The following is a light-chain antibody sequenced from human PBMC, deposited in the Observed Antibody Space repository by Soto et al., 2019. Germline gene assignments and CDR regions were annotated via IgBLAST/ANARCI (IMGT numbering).Light chain of an antibody. V-gene: IGLV2-8*01. CDR3: PSYLGRDPWV. CDR1: SSDIGAYKY. Sequence: QSALTQPPSASGSPGQSVTISCTGTSSDIGAYKYVSWYQQYPGKAPKLMIYEVSKRPSGVPDRFSGSTSGNTASLTVSGLQSEDENDYYCPSYLGRDPWVFGGGTKVTV. J-gene: IGLJ3*02. CDR2: EVS.